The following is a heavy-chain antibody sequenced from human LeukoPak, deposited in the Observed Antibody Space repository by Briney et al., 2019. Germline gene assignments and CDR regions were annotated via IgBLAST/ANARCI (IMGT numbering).Heavy chain of an antibody. V-gene: IGHV3-30-3*01. J-gene: IGHJ4*02. CDR2: ISYDGSNK. D-gene: IGHD3-9*01. Sequence: GGSLRPSCAASGFTFSSYAMHWVRQAPGKGLEWVAVISYDGSNKYYADSVKGRFTISRDNSKNTLYLQMNSLRAEDTAVYYCARDDGGYFDWSAYYFDYWGQGTLVTVSS. CDR1: GFTFSSYA. CDR3: ARDDGGYFDWSAYYFDY.